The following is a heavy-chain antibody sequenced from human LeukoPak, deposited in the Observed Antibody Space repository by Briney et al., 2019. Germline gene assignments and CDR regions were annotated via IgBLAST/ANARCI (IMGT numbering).Heavy chain of an antibody. J-gene: IGHJ4*02. CDR2: ISSRGSTT. D-gene: IGHD3/OR15-3a*01. V-gene: IGHV3-48*03. CDR3: ARDRSKGLYYFDR. CDR1: GFTLSSYE. Sequence: PGGSLRLSCAASGFTLSSYEMNWARQAPGKGLEWVSYISSRGSTTYYADSVKGRFTISRDNAKNSLYLQMNSLRAEDTAVYYCARDRSKGLYYFDRRVQGTLVTVSS.